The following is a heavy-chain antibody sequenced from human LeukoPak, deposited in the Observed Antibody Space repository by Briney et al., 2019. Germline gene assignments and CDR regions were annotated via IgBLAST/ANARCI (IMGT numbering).Heavy chain of an antibody. CDR2: ISSSSSYT. J-gene: IGHJ4*02. D-gene: IGHD2-15*01. V-gene: IGHV3-11*06. CDR1: GFTFSDYY. Sequence: PGGSLRLSCAASGFTFSDYYMSWIRQAPGKGLEWVSYISSSSSYTNYADSVKGRFTISRDNAKNSLYLQMNSLRAEDTAVYYCARRYCSGGSCYFDYWGQGTLVTVSS. CDR3: ARRYCSGGSCYFDY.